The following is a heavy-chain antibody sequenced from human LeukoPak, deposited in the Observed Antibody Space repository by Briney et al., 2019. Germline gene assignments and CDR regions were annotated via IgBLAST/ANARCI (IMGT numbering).Heavy chain of an antibody. D-gene: IGHD2-2*01. CDR2: INHSGST. V-gene: IGHV4-34*01. J-gene: IGHJ6*02. CDR3: TRGIVIVPSAIIRRNRYYGMDV. CDR1: GGSFSGDY. Sequence: ASETLSLTWAVDGGSFSGDYWSWIRQPPGKGLEWIGEINHSGSTNYNPSLKSRVTISVDTSKNQFSMKLSSVTAADTAVYYCTRGIVIVPSAIIRRNRYYGMDVWGQGTTVTVSS.